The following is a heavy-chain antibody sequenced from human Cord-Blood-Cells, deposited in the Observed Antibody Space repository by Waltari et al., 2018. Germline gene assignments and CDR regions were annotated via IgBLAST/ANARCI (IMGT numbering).Heavy chain of an antibody. D-gene: IGHD2-15*01. CDR2: ISWNSGSI. V-gene: IGHV3-9*01. CDR1: GFTFDDYA. CDR3: AKVRDIVVVVAAFDY. Sequence: RLSCAASGFTFDDYAMHWVRQAPGKGLEWVSGISWNSGSIGYADSVKGRFTISRDNAKNSLYLQMNSLRAEDTALYYCAKVRDIVVVVAAFDYWGQGTLVTVSS. J-gene: IGHJ4*02.